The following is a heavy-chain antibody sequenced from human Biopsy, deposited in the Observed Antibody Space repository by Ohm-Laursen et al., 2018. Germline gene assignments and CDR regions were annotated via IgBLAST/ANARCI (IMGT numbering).Heavy chain of an antibody. D-gene: IGHD1-1*01. V-gene: IGHV3-9*01. Sequence: SLRLSCTASGFTFADYAMHWVRQAPGKGLEWVSGISWHSGSRGYADSVKGRFTISRDNAKKLLYLQMNSLRAEDTALHYCAKDVRVKVQLDGMDVWGQGTTVTVSS. CDR3: AKDVRVKVQLDGMDV. J-gene: IGHJ6*02. CDR1: GFTFADYA. CDR2: ISWHSGSR.